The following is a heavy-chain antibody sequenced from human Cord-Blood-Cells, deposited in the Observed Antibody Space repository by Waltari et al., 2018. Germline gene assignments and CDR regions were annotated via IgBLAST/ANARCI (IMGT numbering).Heavy chain of an antibody. CDR3: ARDRSGSYFDY. CDR2: INPNSDGT. CDR1: GYTFPRYH. V-gene: IGHV1-2*02. J-gene: IGHJ4*02. D-gene: IGHD1-26*01. Sequence: QVQLVQAGAEVKKPGASVKVSCKASGYTFPRYHMHWVRQAPGQGLEWMGWINPNSDGTNYAQKFQGRVTMTRDTSISTAYMELSRLRSDDTAVYYCARDRSGSYFDYWGQGTLVTVSS.